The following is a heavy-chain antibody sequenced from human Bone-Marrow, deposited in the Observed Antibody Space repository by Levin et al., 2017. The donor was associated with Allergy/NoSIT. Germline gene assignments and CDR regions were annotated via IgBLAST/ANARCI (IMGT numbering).Heavy chain of an antibody. J-gene: IGHJ4*02. V-gene: IGHV3-74*01. CDR3: ARMDYYYDSSSYYDELDH. CDR1: GFTFSSYW. D-gene: IGHD3-22*01. CDR2: IDSAGSST. Sequence: PGESLKISCVASGFTFSSYWMHWVRQAPGKGLVWVSRIDSAGSSTGYADSVKGRFTISRDNAKNTLYLQMNSLKAEDTAVYYCARMDYYYDSSSYYDELDHWGQGTLVTVSS.